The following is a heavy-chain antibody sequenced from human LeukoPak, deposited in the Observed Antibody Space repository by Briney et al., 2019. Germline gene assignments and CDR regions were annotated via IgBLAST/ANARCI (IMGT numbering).Heavy chain of an antibody. CDR2: INPGNGNT. V-gene: IGHV1-3*01. CDR3: ARYYGSGSYDY. Sequence: ASVKVSCKASGFTFTSSAVHWVRQAPGQSLEWMGWINPGNGNTKYSQKFQGRVTITRDTSASTAYMELSGLRSEDTAVYYCARYYGSGSYDYWGQGTLVTVSS. CDR1: GFTFTSSA. J-gene: IGHJ4*02. D-gene: IGHD3-10*01.